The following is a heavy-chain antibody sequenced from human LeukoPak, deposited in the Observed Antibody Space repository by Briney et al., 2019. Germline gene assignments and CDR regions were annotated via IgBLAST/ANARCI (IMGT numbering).Heavy chain of an antibody. CDR1: GFTFSSYA. J-gene: IGHJ4*02. D-gene: IGHD1-26*01. CDR2: ISSHGDIK. Sequence: PGGSLRLSCAASGFTFSSYAMNWVRQAPGKGLECVSYISSHGDIKYYADSVKGRFTISRDNARNSLVLQMDSLRAEDTAVYYCAKLGGSSQHFDYWGQGTLVTVSS. V-gene: IGHV3-48*03. CDR3: AKLGGSSQHFDY.